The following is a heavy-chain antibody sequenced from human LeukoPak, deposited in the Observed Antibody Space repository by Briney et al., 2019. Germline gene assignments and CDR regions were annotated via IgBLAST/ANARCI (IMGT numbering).Heavy chain of an antibody. Sequence: PGGSLRLSCAASGFTFSDSAMHWVRQASGKGLEWVGRIRTKRYNYATAYAASVRGRFTISRDDSKNTAFLQMSSLKTEDTAVYYCTGRDDYGDYWGQGIVVTVSS. J-gene: IGHJ4*02. CDR3: TGRDDYGDY. CDR1: GFTFSDSA. V-gene: IGHV3-73*01. CDR2: IRTKRYNYAT.